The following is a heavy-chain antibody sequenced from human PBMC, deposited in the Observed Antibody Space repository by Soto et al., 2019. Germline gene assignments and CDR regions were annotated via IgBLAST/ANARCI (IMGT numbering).Heavy chain of an antibody. CDR1: GYTFTSYD. Sequence: GASVKVSCKASGYTFTSYDINWVRQATGQGLEWMGWMNPNSGNTGYAQKFQGRVTMTRNTSISTAYMELSSLRSEDTAVYYCARFPYCSCVSCPDLHYVPGQGTTDPVSS. D-gene: IGHD2-2*01. CDR3: ARFPYCSCVSCPDLHYV. V-gene: IGHV1-8*01. J-gene: IGHJ6*02. CDR2: MNPNSGNT.